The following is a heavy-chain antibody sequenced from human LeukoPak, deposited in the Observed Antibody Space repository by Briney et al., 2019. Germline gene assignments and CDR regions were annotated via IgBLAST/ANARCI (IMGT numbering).Heavy chain of an antibody. CDR3: ARDNYDYVWGSWRHNWFDP. CDR1: GYTFTSYA. V-gene: IGHV1-3*03. J-gene: IGHJ5*02. D-gene: IGHD3-16*01. Sequence: ASVKVSCKASGYTFTSYAMHWVRQAPGQRLEWMVWINAGNGNTKYSQEFQGRVTITRDTSASTAYMELSSLRSEDMAVYYCARDNYDYVWGSWRHNWFDPWGQGTLVTVSS. CDR2: INAGNGNT.